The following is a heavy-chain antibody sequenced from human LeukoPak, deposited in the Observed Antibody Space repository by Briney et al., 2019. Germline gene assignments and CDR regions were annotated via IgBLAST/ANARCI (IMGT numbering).Heavy chain of an antibody. Sequence: GGSLRLSCAASGSTFARYSMNWVRQAPGKGLEWVSSISSSSSNIYYADSVTGRFTISRDNAKNSLYLQMNSLRAEDTAVYYCVRAVEYYYDSSGYAVDYWGQGTLVTVSS. V-gene: IGHV3-21*01. CDR1: GSTFARYS. J-gene: IGHJ4*02. CDR3: VRAVEYYYDSSGYAVDY. CDR2: ISSSSSNI. D-gene: IGHD3-22*01.